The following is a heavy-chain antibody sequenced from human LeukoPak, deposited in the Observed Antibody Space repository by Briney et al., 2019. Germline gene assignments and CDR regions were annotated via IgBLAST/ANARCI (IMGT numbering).Heavy chain of an antibody. CDR1: GYTFTSYG. J-gene: IGHJ4*02. D-gene: IGHD3-22*01. CDR2: ISAYNGNT. V-gene: IGHV1-18*01. Sequence: EASVKVSCKASGYTFTSYGISWVRQAPGQGLEWMGWISAYNGNTNYAQKLQGRVTMTTNTSTSTAYMELRSLRSDDTAVYYCAGDQRYDSSGPFGLWGQGTLVTVPS. CDR3: AGDQRYDSSGPFGL.